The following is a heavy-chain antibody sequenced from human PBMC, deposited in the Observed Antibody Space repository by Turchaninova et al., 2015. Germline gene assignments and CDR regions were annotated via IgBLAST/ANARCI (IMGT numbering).Heavy chain of an antibody. J-gene: IGHJ4*02. CDR1: GGSFSSYY. CDR3: ARNLPYTDALGY. Sequence: QVQLQQWGAGLLKPSETLSLTCAVYGGSFSSYYWHWCRQPPGKGLEWIGETNHSGSTNYNPSLKSRVTISVDTSKNQFSLKLSSVTAADTAVYYCARNLPYTDALGYWGQGTLVTVSS. CDR2: TNHSGST. D-gene: IGHD3-3*02. V-gene: IGHV4-34*01.